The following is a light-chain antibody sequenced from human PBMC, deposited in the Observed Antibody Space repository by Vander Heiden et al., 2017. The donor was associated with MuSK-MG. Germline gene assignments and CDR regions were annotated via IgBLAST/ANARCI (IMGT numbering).Light chain of an antibody. CDR3: QQGRGYSRT. Sequence: EIQMTQSPSTLSASVGDRVTITCRASQSISTWLAWYQQKPGEAPKLLIYKASSLESGVPSRFSGSGSGTEFTLTISSLQPDDVGTYYCQQGRGYSRTFGQGTKLEIK. CDR1: QSISTW. CDR2: KAS. V-gene: IGKV1-5*03. J-gene: IGKJ2*01.